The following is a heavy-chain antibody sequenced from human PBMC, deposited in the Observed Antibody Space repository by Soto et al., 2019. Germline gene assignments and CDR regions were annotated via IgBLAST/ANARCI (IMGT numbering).Heavy chain of an antibody. CDR3: PRGQRFSDWFDP. Sequence: QVHLQESGPGLVKPSETLSLTCTVSGGAISTYYWTWIRQPAGKGLEWIGRIYSSGSTKYNPSLQSRVTMSIDTSNNQFSLSLTSVTAADTAVYYCPRGQRFSDWFDPWGQGTLVTVSS. CDR2: IYSSGST. CDR1: GGAISTYY. D-gene: IGHD3-3*01. J-gene: IGHJ5*02. V-gene: IGHV4-4*07.